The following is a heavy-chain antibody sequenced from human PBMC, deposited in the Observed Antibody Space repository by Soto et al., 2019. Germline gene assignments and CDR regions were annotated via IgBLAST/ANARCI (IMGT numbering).Heavy chain of an antibody. CDR3: AKDRVESGLGEIDY. V-gene: IGHV3-30*18. J-gene: IGHJ4*02. Sequence: GWSLRLSCAASVFSFINNGMHWVRQAPGKGLEWVAIISYDGSKKYYADSVKGRFTISRDNSKNTLYLQMNSLRVEDTAVFYCAKDRVESGLGEIDYWGQGTLVTVSS. D-gene: IGHD3-16*01. CDR2: ISYDGSKK. CDR1: VFSFINNG.